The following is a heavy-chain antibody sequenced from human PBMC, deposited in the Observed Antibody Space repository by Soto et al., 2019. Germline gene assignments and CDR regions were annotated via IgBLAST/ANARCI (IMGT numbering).Heavy chain of an antibody. Sequence: SETLSLTCTVSGGSISSGDYYWSWIRQPPGKGLEWIGYIYYSGSTYYNPSLKSRVTISVDTSKNQFSLKLSSVTAADTAVYYCARESLFWSGYKDYYYYYGMDVWGQGTTVTVSS. CDR3: ARESLFWSGYKDYYYYYGMDV. CDR2: IYYSGST. CDR1: GGSISSGDYY. V-gene: IGHV4-30-4*01. J-gene: IGHJ6*02. D-gene: IGHD3-3*01.